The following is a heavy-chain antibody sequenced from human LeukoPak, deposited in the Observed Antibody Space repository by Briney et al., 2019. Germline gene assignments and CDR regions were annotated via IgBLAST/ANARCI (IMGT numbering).Heavy chain of an antibody. CDR2: ISSSGSTI. D-gene: IGHD6-13*01. Sequence: PGGSLRLSCAASGFTFSDYYMSWIRQAPGKGLEWVSYISSSGSTIYYADSVKGRFTISRDNAKNSLYLRMNSLRAEDTAVYYCARDRAQQLVPNGIDYWGQGTLVTVSS. CDR3: ARDRAQQLVPNGIDY. V-gene: IGHV3-11*01. J-gene: IGHJ4*02. CDR1: GFTFSDYY.